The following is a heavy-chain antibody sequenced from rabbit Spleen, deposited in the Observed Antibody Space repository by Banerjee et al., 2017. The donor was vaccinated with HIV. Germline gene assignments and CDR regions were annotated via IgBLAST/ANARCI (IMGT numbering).Heavy chain of an antibody. V-gene: IGHV1S45*01. J-gene: IGHJ4*01. Sequence: QEQLEESGGDLVKPEGSLTLTCTASGFSFSSSYWIYWVRQAPGKGLEWIACINASTGKPVYATWASGRFTISRTSSTTVTLRMTSLTAADRATYFCARDLVGVIGWNFSLWGPGTLVTVS. CDR2: INASTGKP. CDR1: GFSFSSSYW. CDR3: ARDLVGVIGWNFSL. D-gene: IGHD4-1*01.